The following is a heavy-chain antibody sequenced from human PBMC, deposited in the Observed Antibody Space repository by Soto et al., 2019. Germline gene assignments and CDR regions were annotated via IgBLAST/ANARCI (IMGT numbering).Heavy chain of an antibody. Sequence: SETLSLTCTVSGVSVSSGSYYWSWIRQPPGKGLEWIGYIYYSGSTNYNPSLKSRVTISVDTSKNQFSLKLSSVTAADTAVYYCARDRGGSFDYWGQGTLVTVSS. CDR3: ARDRGGSFDY. CDR2: IYYSGST. V-gene: IGHV4-61*01. J-gene: IGHJ4*02. CDR1: GVSVSSGSYY.